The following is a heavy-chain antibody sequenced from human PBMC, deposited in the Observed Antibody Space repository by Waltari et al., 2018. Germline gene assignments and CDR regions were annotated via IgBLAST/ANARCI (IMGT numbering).Heavy chain of an antibody. CDR3: ARVVKYYDSFGFPSDYMDV. Sequence: QVQLRESGPGLVKPSQTLSLTCSVSGGSVSSGLHYWSWIRQSPGKGLEWIGYIYHSGHTYYNPSLRGRLTLSVDTSNYQSSRKLTSVTAADTAVYYCARVVKYYDSFGFPSDYMDVWGKGTTVIVSS. D-gene: IGHD3-22*01. CDR2: IYHSGHT. CDR1: GGSVSSGLHY. J-gene: IGHJ6*03. V-gene: IGHV4-30-4*08.